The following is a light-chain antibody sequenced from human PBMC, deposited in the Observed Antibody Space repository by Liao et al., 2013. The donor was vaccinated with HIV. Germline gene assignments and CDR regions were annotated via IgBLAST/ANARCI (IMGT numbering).Light chain of an antibody. V-gene: IGLV3-1*01. CDR2: QDT. CDR1: QLGDKY. CDR3: QTWDSTSYV. Sequence: SYELTQAPSVSVSPGQTARITCSGDQLGDKYVSWYQQKPGRSPVLVIYQDTKRPPGIPERFSGSTSGNTATLTISGTQAIDEADYYCQTWDSTSYVFGTGTKVIVL. J-gene: IGLJ1*01.